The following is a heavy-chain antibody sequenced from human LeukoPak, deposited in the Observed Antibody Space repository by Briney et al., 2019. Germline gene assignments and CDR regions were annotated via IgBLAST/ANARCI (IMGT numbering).Heavy chain of an antibody. J-gene: IGHJ4*02. Sequence: PGGSLRLSCAASGFTFDDYAMHWVRQAPGKGLEWVSGISWNSGSMGYADSVKGRFTISRDNAKNSLYLQMNSLRAEDTAVYYCARDTTTGTTSRGGSFDYWGQGTLVTVSS. CDR2: ISWNSGSM. CDR1: GFTFDDYA. V-gene: IGHV3-9*01. CDR3: ARDTTTGTTSRGGSFDY. D-gene: IGHD1-1*01.